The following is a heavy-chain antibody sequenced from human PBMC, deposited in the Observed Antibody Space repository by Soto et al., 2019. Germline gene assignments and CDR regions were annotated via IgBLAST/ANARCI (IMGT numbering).Heavy chain of an antibody. CDR1: GGSISSGDYY. J-gene: IGHJ5*02. V-gene: IGHV4-31*03. Sequence: SETLSLTCTVSGGSISSGDYYWSWIRQHPGKGLEWIGYIYYSGSTYYNPSLKSRVTISVDTSKNQFSLKLSSVTAADTAVYYCERIGQSCSGSCYRWFDPWGQGTRVTFXS. D-gene: IGHD2-15*01. CDR3: ERIGQSCSGSCYRWFDP. CDR2: IYYSGST.